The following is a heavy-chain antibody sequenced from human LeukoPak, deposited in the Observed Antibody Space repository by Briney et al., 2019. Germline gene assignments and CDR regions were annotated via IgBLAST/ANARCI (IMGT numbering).Heavy chain of an antibody. CDR2: IYYSGST. Sequence: PSETLSLTCTVSGGAISSYYWSWIRQPPGKGLEWIGYIYYSGSTNYNPSLKSRVTISVETSKNQFSLKLSSVTAADTAVYYCARTMEWELGYFDYWGQGTLVTVSS. CDR3: ARTMEWELGYFDY. V-gene: IGHV4-59*01. J-gene: IGHJ4*02. CDR1: GGAISSYY. D-gene: IGHD1-26*01.